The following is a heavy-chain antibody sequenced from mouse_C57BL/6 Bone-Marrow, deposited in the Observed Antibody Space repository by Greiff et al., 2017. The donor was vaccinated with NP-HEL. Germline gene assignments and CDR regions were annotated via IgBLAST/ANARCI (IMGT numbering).Heavy chain of an antibody. CDR1: GYTFTSYW. Sequence: QVQLQQPGAELVKPGASVKMSCKASGYTFTSYWITWVKQRPGQGLEWIGDIYPGSGSTNYNEKFKSKATLTVDTSSSTAYMQLSSLTSEDSAVDYCARRPSTPWYFDVWGTGTTVTVSS. CDR2: IYPGSGST. V-gene: IGHV1-55*01. D-gene: IGHD1-1*01. CDR3: ARRPSTPWYFDV. J-gene: IGHJ1*03.